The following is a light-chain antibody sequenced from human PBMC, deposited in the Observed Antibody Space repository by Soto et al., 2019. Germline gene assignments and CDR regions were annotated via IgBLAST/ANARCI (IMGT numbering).Light chain of an antibody. CDR2: AAS. CDR3: QQYSKWPLT. CDR1: QSVSIK. J-gene: IGKJ1*01. V-gene: IGKV3-15*01. Sequence: EIVMTQSPATLSVSPSERATLSCIASQSVSIKLAWCQQKPGQAPRLLIYAASTRATGVPARFSGSGSGTEFTLTISSLQSEDSAVYSCQQYSKWPLTFRQGTKVDIK.